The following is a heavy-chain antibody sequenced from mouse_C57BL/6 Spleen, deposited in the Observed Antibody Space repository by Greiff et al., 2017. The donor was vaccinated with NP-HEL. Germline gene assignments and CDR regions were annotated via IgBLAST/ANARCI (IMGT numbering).Heavy chain of an antibody. D-gene: IGHD1-1*01. CDR3: ARSFITTVGYFDV. CDR1: GYTFTSYW. CDR2: INPSSGYT. V-gene: IGHV1-7*01. J-gene: IGHJ1*03. Sequence: VQLQQSGAELAKPGASVKLSCKASGYTFTSYWMHWVKQRPGQGLEWIGYINPSSGYTKYNQKFKDKATLTADKSSSTAYMQLSSLTYEDSAVYYCARSFITTVGYFDVWGTGTTVTVSS.